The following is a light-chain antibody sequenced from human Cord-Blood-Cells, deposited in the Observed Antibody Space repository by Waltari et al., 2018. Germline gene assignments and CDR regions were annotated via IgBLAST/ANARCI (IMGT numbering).Light chain of an antibody. J-gene: IGLJ3*02. CDR1: SSDVGGYNA. V-gene: IGLV2-14*03. Sequence: QSALTQPASVSGSPGPSLPISCTGTSSDVGGYNAVSRYQQHPGKAPKLMIYDVSNRPSGVSNRFSGSKSGNTASLTISGLQAEDEADYYCSSYTSSSTRVFGGGTKLTVL. CDR2: DVS. CDR3: SSYTSSSTRV.